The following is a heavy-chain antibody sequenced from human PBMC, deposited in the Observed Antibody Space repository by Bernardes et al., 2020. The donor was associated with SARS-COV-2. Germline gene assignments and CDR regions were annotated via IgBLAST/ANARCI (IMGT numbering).Heavy chain of an antibody. V-gene: IGHV4-30-4*01. CDR2: IYYSGST. Sequence: TLSLTCTVSGGSISSGDYYWSWIRQPPGKGLEWIGYIYYSGSTYYNPSLKSRVTISVDTSKNQFSLKLSSVTAADTAVYYCAREEQQLVPWFDPWGQGTLVTVSS. D-gene: IGHD6-13*01. J-gene: IGHJ5*02. CDR3: AREEQQLVPWFDP. CDR1: GGSISSGDYY.